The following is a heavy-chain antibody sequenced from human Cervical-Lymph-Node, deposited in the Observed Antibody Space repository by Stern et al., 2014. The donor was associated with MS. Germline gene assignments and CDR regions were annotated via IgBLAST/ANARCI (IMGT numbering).Heavy chain of an antibody. J-gene: IGHJ4*02. CDR2: MSNSGTT. Sequence: QVQLQESGPGRVQPSDTLSLTCTVSGASMKNFYWNWIRQPPGQGLEWIGPMSNSGTTYYDPSLKSRVTMSMDASKQQFSLRLTSVTPVDTAVYFCARGRHTAMVTSGRYFDLWGQGTLVTVSS. CDR3: ARGRHTAMVTSGRYFDL. V-gene: IGHV4-4*07. CDR1: GASMKNFY. D-gene: IGHD5-18*01.